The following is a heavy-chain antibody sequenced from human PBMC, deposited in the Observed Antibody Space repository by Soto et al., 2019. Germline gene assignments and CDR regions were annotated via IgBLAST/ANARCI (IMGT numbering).Heavy chain of an antibody. CDR1: GFTFSDSW. D-gene: IGHD4-4*01. CDR2: IKPDESEK. CDR3: VRGGSNYAS. J-gene: IGHJ5*02. Sequence: GGSLRLSCTASGFTFSDSWMTWVRQAPGKGLEWVARIKPDESEKKYADSVKGRFSISRDNAKNSMYLQMDSLRGEDTAVYYCVRGGSNYASWGQGTLVTV. V-gene: IGHV3-7*01.